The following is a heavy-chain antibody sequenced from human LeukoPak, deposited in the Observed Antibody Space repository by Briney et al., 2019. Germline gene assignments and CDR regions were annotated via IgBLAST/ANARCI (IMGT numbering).Heavy chain of an antibody. CDR2: FIPIFGSL. CDR3: AGFFYDSSGDAFDI. V-gene: IGHV1-69*05. D-gene: IGHD3-22*01. CDR1: VPTFTSYA. J-gene: IGHJ3*02. Sequence: SVKVSCKASVPTFTSYAINWVRQAPGQGLEWMGGFIPIFGSLTYAQNFQGRVTFTTDESRYTAYMELINLKSDDTAVYYCAGFFYDSSGDAFDIWGQGTMVTVSS.